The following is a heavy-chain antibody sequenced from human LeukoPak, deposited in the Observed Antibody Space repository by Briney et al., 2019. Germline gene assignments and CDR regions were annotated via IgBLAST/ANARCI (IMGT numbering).Heavy chain of an antibody. J-gene: IGHJ3*02. D-gene: IGHD5-18*01. CDR3: AKSGVDTARRQALSCRGAFDI. V-gene: IGHV3-30*02. CDR2: IRYDGSNK. Sequence: GGSLRLSCAASGFTFSSYGMHWVRQAPGKGLEWVAFIRYDGSNKYYADSVKGRFTISRDNSKNTLYLQMNSLRAEDTAVYYCAKSGVDTARRQALSCRGAFDIWGQGTMVTVSS. CDR1: GFTFSSYG.